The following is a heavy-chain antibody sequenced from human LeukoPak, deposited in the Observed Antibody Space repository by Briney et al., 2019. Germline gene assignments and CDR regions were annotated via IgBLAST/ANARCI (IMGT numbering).Heavy chain of an antibody. V-gene: IGHV1-2*02. CDR1: GYTFIDYY. Sequence: ASVKVSCKASGYTFIDYYIHWVRQAPGQGLEWMGWINPNSGGTNYAQRFQGRVTMTRDTSISTAYMELSRLRSDDMAVYYCARDGGAFDIWGQGTMVIVSS. J-gene: IGHJ3*02. CDR2: INPNSGGT. CDR3: ARDGGAFDI.